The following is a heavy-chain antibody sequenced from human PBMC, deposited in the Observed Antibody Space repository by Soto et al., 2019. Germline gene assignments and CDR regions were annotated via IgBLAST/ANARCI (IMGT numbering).Heavy chain of an antibody. J-gene: IGHJ6*02. CDR1: GGSFSGYY. Sequence: KSSETLSLTCAVYGGSFSGYYWSWIRQPPGKGLEWIGEINHSGSTNYNPSLKSRVTISVDTSKNQFSLKLSSATAADTAVYYCARAGKLIWFGELFQPNLYYYYYGMDVWGPGTTVTVSS. CDR3: ARAGKLIWFGELFQPNLYYYYYGMDV. V-gene: IGHV4-34*01. D-gene: IGHD3-10*01. CDR2: INHSGST.